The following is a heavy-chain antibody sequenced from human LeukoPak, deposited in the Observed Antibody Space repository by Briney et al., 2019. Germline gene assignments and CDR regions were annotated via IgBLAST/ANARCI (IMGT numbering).Heavy chain of an antibody. CDR2: IKSKTDGWTT. CDR3: TTDSDYSGSLAY. V-gene: IGHV3-15*01. CDR1: GFTFSNAW. J-gene: IGHJ4*02. Sequence: GGSLRLSCAASGFTFSNAWMSWVRQAPGRGLEWVGRIKSKTDGWTTDYAAPVKGRFTISRDDSKNPLYLQMNSLKTEDTAVYYCTTDSDYSGSLAYWGQGTLVTVSS. D-gene: IGHD1-26*01.